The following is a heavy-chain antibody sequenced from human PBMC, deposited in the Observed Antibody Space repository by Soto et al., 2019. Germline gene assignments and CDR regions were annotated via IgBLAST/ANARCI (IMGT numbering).Heavy chain of an antibody. Sequence: QVQLVESGGGVVQPGRSLRLSCAASGFTFSSYGMPWVRQAPGKGLEWVAVISYDGSNKYYADSVKGRFTISRDNSKNTLYLQMNSLRAEDTAVYYCAKELEGHYYGSGSYYSPLGYWGQGTLVTVSS. J-gene: IGHJ4*02. V-gene: IGHV3-30*18. CDR1: GFTFSSYG. D-gene: IGHD3-10*01. CDR3: AKELEGHYYGSGSYYSPLGY. CDR2: ISYDGSNK.